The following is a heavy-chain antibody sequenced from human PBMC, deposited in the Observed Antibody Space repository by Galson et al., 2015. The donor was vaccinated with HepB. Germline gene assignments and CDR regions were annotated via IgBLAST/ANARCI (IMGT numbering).Heavy chain of an antibody. CDR2: TYYRSKWYN. Sequence: CAISGDSVSSNSAAWNWIRQSPSRGLEWLGRTYYRSKWYNDYAVSVKSRITINPDTSKNQFSLQLNSVTPEDTAVYYCARDFAYSGSYRSYYYGMDVWGQGTTVTVSS. J-gene: IGHJ6*02. CDR1: GDSVSSNSAA. CDR3: ARDFAYSGSYRSYYYGMDV. V-gene: IGHV6-1*01. D-gene: IGHD1-26*01.